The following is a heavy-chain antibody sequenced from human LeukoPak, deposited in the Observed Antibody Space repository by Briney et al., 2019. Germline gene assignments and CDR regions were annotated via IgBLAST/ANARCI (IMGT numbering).Heavy chain of an antibody. J-gene: IGHJ5*02. CDR1: GYTFSSYG. CDR2: ISAYNGYT. V-gene: IGHV1-18*04. CDR3: TRDAGGGDCYSCPNWFDP. D-gene: IGHD2-21*02. Sequence: ASVKVSCKASGYTFSSYGLSWVRQAPGQGLEWMGWISAYNGYTRYAQKFQGRVTMTSDTSISTAYMELSRLRSDDTAVYYCTRDAGGGDCYSCPNWFDPWGQGTLVTVSS.